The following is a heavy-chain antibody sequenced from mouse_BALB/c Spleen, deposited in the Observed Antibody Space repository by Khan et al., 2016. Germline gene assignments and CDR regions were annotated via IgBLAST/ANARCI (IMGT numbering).Heavy chain of an antibody. V-gene: IGHV14-3*02. CDR2: IDPANGNT. Sequence: EVELQQSGAELVKPGASVKLSYTASGFNIKDTYMHWVKQRPEQGLEWIGRIDPANGNTKYDPKFQGKATITADTSSNTAYLQLSSLTSEDTAVYYGANYGSSYWYFDVWGAGTTVTVSS. J-gene: IGHJ1*01. CDR1: GFNIKDTY. CDR3: ANYGSSYWYFDV. D-gene: IGHD1-1*01.